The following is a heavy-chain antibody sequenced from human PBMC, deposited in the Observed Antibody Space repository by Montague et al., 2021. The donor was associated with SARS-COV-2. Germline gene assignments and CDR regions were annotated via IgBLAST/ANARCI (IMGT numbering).Heavy chain of an antibody. Sequence: SETLSLTCTVSGGSISSSSCYWGWIRQPPGKGLEWIGSIYYSGSTYCNPSLKSRVTISVDTSKNQFSLKLSSVTAADTAVYYCATITLGYCTNGVCQPPDYWGQGTLVTVSS. CDR2: IYYSGST. CDR1: GGSISSSSCY. J-gene: IGHJ4*02. D-gene: IGHD2-8*01. V-gene: IGHV4-39*01. CDR3: ATITLGYCTNGVCQPPDY.